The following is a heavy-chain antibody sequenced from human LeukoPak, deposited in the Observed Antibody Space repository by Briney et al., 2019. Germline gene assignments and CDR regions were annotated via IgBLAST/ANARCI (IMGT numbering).Heavy chain of an antibody. CDR2: INPNSGGT. J-gene: IGHJ5*02. D-gene: IGHD3-9*01. CDR1: GYTFTGYY. CDR3: ARGGYDILTGYPNWFDP. Sequence: ASVKVSCKASGYTFTGYYMHWVRQAPGQGLEWMGWINPNSGGTNYAQKFQGRVTMTRDTSISTAYMELSRLRSDDTAVYYCARGGYDILTGYPNWFDPWGQGTLVTVSS. V-gene: IGHV1-2*02.